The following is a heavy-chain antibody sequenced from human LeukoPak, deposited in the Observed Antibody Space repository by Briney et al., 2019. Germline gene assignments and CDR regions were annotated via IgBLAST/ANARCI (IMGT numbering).Heavy chain of an antibody. CDR3: AKAKNWFDP. CDR1: GGSISRYY. J-gene: IGHJ5*02. Sequence: SETLSLTCTVSGGSISRYYWSWIRQPAGKGLEWIGRIYSSGSSYYNPSLKSRVTMSVDTSKNQFFLKLSSVTAADTAVYYCAKAKNWFDPWGQGTLVTVSS. CDR2: IYSSGSS. V-gene: IGHV4-4*07.